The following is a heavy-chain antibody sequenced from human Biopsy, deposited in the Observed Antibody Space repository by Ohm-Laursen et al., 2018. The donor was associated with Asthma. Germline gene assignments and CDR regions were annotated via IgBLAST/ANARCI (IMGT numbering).Heavy chain of an antibody. CDR1: GYPFIGYH. D-gene: IGHD6-13*01. CDR3: ARGQKSAGDRWFDP. J-gene: IGHJ5*02. V-gene: IGHV1-2*06. Sequence: ASVKVSCKVSGYPFIGYHIHWIRQAPGQGLEWMGRINPNSGATNYAQKFQGRVTMTRDTSISTAYMEVSRLRSDDTAVYYCARGQKSAGDRWFDPWGQGTLVTVSS. CDR2: INPNSGAT.